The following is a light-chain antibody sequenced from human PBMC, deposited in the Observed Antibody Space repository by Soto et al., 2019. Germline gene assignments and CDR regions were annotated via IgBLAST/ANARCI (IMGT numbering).Light chain of an antibody. V-gene: IGKV3-20*01. Sequence: EIVLTQSPVTLSLSPGERATLSFMASQSVSSSYLAWYQQKPGQAPRLLIYGASSRATGIPDRFSGSGSGTDFTLTIIRLEPEDFAVYYCQQYGSSPSPFGQGTRLEIK. CDR3: QQYGSSPSP. J-gene: IGKJ5*01. CDR2: GAS. CDR1: QSVSSSY.